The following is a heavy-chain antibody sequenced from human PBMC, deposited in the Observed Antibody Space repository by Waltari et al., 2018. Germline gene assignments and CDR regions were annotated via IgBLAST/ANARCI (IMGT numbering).Heavy chain of an antibody. Sequence: QVQLQESGPGLVKPSQTLSLTCTVSGGSISSGSYYWSWIRQPAGKGLEWIGRIYTSGSTNYNPSLKSRVTISVDTAKNQCSLKLSSVTAADTAVYYCARHSGTMIVPGAFDIWGQGTMVTVSS. CDR2: IYTSGST. V-gene: IGHV4-61*02. CDR3: ARHSGTMIVPGAFDI. D-gene: IGHD3-22*01. J-gene: IGHJ3*02. CDR1: GGSISSGSYY.